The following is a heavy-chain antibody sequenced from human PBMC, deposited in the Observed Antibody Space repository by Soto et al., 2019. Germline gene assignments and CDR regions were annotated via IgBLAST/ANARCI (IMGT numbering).Heavy chain of an antibody. CDR2: IKQDGSEK. CDR3: ARKDTRITIFGVVISLDP. V-gene: IGHV3-7*01. D-gene: IGHD3-3*01. Sequence: EVQLVESGGGLVQPGGSLRLSCAASGFTFSSYWMSWVRQAPGKGLEWVANIKQDGSEKYYVDSVKGRFTISRDNAKNSLYLQRNSLRAEDTAVYYCARKDTRITIFGVVISLDPWGQGTLVTVSS. CDR1: GFTFSSYW. J-gene: IGHJ5*02.